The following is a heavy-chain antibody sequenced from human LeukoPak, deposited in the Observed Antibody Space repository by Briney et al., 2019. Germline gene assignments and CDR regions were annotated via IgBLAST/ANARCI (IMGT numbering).Heavy chain of an antibody. D-gene: IGHD2-15*01. J-gene: IGHJ4*02. CDR3: AREGDEKTKKYCSGGSCYSRGTYYFDY. CDR1: GFTFSNYA. CDR2: INDGVGRT. V-gene: IGHV3-23*01. Sequence: GGSLRLSCSASGFTFSNYAMSWVRQAPGKGLEWVSCINDGVGRTFYADAVRGRFTVSRDNAKNSLYLQMNSLRAEDTAVYYCAREGDEKTKKYCSGGSCYSRGTYYFDYWGQGTLVTVSS.